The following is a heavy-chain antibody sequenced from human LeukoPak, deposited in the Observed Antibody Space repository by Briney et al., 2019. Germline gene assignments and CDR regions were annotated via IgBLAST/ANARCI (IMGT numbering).Heavy chain of an antibody. Sequence: GGSLRLSCAASGFTLSFYEMHWVRQAPGKGLVWVSRISSDGSRAGYADSVKGRFAISRDSAKNTLYLQMNSLRAEDTAIYYCARELPREVTLDYWGQGTLVTVSS. J-gene: IGHJ4*02. CDR3: ARELPREVTLDY. D-gene: IGHD2-21*02. V-gene: IGHV3-74*01. CDR2: ISSDGSRA. CDR1: GFTLSFYE.